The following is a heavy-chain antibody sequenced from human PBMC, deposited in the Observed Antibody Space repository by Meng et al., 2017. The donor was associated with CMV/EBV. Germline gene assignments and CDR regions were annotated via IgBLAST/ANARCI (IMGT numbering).Heavy chain of an antibody. CDR3: ARQGGGDWGDY. CDR1: GGSIGSSSYY. V-gene: IGHV4-39*01. J-gene: IGHJ4*02. D-gene: IGHD3-16*01. CDR2: IYYSGST. Sequence: GSLRLSCTVSGGSIGSSSYYWGWIRQPPGKGLEWIGSIYYSGSTYYNPSLKSRVTISVDTSKNQFSLKLSSVTAADTAVYYCARQGGGDWGDYWGQGTLVTVSS.